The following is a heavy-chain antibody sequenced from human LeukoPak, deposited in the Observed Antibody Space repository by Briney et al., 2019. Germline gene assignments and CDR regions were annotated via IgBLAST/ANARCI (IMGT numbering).Heavy chain of an antibody. CDR1: GYSISSGYY. CDR2: THHTGST. Sequence: SETLSLTCTVSGYSISSGYYWGWIRQPPGKGLEWIVSTHHTGSTYHNPSLKSRVTISVDTSKNQISLNLSSVTAADTAFYYCARVTVAANTPLDYWGQGTLVAVSS. CDR3: ARVTVAANTPLDY. D-gene: IGHD1-26*01. J-gene: IGHJ4*02. V-gene: IGHV4-38-2*02.